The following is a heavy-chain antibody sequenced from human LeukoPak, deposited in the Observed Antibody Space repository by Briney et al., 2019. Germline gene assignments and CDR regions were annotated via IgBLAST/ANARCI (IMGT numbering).Heavy chain of an antibody. CDR1: GFTFSSYA. V-gene: IGHV3-30*04. J-gene: IGHJ4*02. Sequence: GGSLRLSCAASGFTFSSYAIHWVRQAPGKGLEWVAIISYDGSEKYYADSVKGRFTISRDNPKNTMDLQMNSLRVEDTAVYYCARESEGNDYWGQGTLVTVSS. CDR2: ISYDGSEK. D-gene: IGHD4-23*01. CDR3: ARESEGNDY.